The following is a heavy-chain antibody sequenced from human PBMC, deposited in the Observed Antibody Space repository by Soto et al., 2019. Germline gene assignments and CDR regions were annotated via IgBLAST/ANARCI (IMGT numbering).Heavy chain of an antibody. V-gene: IGHV3-7*01. CDR1: GFTFSSYW. D-gene: IGHD2-15*01. Sequence: GGSLRLSCAASGFTFSSYWMSWVRQAPWKGLEWVANIKQDGSEEYYVDSVKGRFTISRDNAKNSLYLQMNSLRAEDTAVYYCARAPREIDCSGGSCYSRYYYYYMDVWGKGTTVTVSS. CDR2: IKQDGSEE. CDR3: ARAPREIDCSGGSCYSRYYYYYMDV. J-gene: IGHJ6*03.